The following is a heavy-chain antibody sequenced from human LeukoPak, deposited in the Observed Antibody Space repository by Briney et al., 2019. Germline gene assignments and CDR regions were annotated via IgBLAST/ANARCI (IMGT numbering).Heavy chain of an antibody. CDR3: ASALRIYYYFDY. V-gene: IGHV3-23*01. D-gene: IGHD1-26*01. CDR2: ISSTGGTA. CDR1: GFTFSSFG. Sequence: PGGSLRLSCAASGFTFSSFGMSWVRQAPGKGLEWVSAISSTGGTAYYADSVKGRFTISRDNSKNTLYLQMNSLRAEDTAVYYCASALRIYYYFDYWGQGTLVTVSS. J-gene: IGHJ4*02.